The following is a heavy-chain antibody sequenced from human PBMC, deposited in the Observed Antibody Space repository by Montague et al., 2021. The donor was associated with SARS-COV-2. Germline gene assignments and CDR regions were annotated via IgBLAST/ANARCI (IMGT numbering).Heavy chain of an antibody. Sequence: SLRLSCAASGITFSDYYMSWIRQAPGKGLEWVSYISSSSSYTNYADSVKGRFTISRDNAKNSLYLQMNSLRAEDTAVYYCARSVDTAMVPLYYYYYGMDVWGQGTTVTVSS. CDR1: GITFSDYY. J-gene: IGHJ6*02. V-gene: IGHV3-11*06. D-gene: IGHD5-18*01. CDR3: ARSVDTAMVPLYYYYYGMDV. CDR2: ISSSSSYT.